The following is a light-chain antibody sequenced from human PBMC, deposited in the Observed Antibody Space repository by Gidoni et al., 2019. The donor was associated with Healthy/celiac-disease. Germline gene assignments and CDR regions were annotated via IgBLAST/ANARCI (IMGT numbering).Light chain of an antibody. CDR2: AAS. Sequence: DIQMTKSPSSRSASVGDRVTITCRASQGISNSLAWYQQKPGKAPKLLLYAASRLESGVPSRFSGSGSGTDYTLTISSLQPEDFATYYCQQYYSTPRTFGQGTKVEIK. J-gene: IGKJ1*01. CDR1: QGISNS. V-gene: IGKV1-NL1*01. CDR3: QQYYSTPRT.